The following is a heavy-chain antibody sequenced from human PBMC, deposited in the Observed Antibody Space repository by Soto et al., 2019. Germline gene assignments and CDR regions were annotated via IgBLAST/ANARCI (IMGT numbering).Heavy chain of an antibody. J-gene: IGHJ3*02. V-gene: IGHV3-30-3*01. CDR2: ISYDGSNK. Sequence: GGSLRLSCAASGFTFSSYAMHWVRQAPGKGLEWVAVISYDGSNKYYADSVKGRFTISRDNSKNTLYLQMNSLRAEDTAVYYCARDLVVPAASLQYAFDIWGQGTMVTVSS. CDR3: ARDLVVPAASLQYAFDI. CDR1: GFTFSSYA. D-gene: IGHD2-2*01.